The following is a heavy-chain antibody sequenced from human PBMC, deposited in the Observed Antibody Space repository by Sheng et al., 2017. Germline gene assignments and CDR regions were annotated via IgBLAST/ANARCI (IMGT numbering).Heavy chain of an antibody. CDR1: GYTFSDYY. D-gene: IGHD7-27*01. Sequence: QVQLVQSGAEVKKPGASVKVSCRASGYTFSDYYIHWVRQAPGQGLEWMGWINPNSGGTNYAQKFRGRVTLTRDTPISTAYMELSSLGSDDTAVYYCARQGKTGDPAWLDPWAREPWS. CDR3: ARQGKTGDPAWLDP. V-gene: IGHV1-2*02. CDR2: INPNSGGT. J-gene: IGHJ5*02.